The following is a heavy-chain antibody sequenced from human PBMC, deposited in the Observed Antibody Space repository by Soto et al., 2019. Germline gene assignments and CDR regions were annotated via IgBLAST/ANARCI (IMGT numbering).Heavy chain of an antibody. CDR3: ARDSQTYYDYIWGSYRPNAFDI. V-gene: IGHV3-48*01. J-gene: IGHJ3*02. D-gene: IGHD3-16*02. CDR1: GFTFSSYS. Sequence: GGSLRLSCAASGFTFSSYSMNWVRQAPGKGLEWVSYISSSSSTIYYADSVKGRFTISRDNAKNSLYLQMNSLRAEDTAVYYCARDSQTYYDYIWGSYRPNAFDIWGQGTMVTVSS. CDR2: ISSSSSTI.